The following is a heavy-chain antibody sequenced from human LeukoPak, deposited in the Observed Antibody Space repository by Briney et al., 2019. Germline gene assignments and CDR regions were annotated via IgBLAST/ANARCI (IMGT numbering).Heavy chain of an antibody. Sequence: GGSLRLSCAASGLTVSSNYMSWVRQAPGKGLEWVSVIYSGGTTYYADSVRGRFTISRDNSKNTLYLQMNSLRAEDTAVYYCARGGSGWSYFYYYGMDVWGQGTTVTVSS. D-gene: IGHD6-19*01. V-gene: IGHV3-53*01. CDR2: IYSGGTT. CDR3: ARGGSGWSYFYYYGMDV. CDR1: GLTVSSNY. J-gene: IGHJ6*02.